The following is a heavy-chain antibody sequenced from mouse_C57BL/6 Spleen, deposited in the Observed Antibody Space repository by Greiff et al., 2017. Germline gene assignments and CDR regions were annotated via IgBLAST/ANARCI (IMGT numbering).Heavy chain of an antibody. Sequence: QVQLQQPGAELVKPGASVKLSCKASGYTFTSYWMHWVKQRPGQGLEWIRMIHPNSGSTNYNEKFKSKATLTVDKSSSTAYVQLSSLTSEDSAVYYCARRGGRITTVPYWYFDVWGTGTTVTVAS. CDR3: ARRGGRITTVPYWYFDV. J-gene: IGHJ1*03. CDR1: GYTFTSYW. CDR2: IHPNSGST. D-gene: IGHD1-1*01. V-gene: IGHV1-64*01.